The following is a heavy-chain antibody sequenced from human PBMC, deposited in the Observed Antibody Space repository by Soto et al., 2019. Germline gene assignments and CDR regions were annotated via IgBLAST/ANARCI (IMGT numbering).Heavy chain of an antibody. Sequence: EVQLLESGGGLVQPGGSLRLSWAPPGFTFTNYAVTWVRQAPGKGLEWASTISGSGGSTYYADPVKGRFTISRDNSKNTLYLQMNSLRAEDTAVYYCAKDQGSSWYEIDYWGQGTLVTVSS. CDR2: ISGSGGST. V-gene: IGHV3-23*01. CDR1: GFTFTNYA. D-gene: IGHD6-13*01. J-gene: IGHJ4*02. CDR3: AKDQGSSWYEIDY.